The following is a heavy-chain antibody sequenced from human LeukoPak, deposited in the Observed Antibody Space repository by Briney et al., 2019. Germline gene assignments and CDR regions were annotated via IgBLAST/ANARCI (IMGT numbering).Heavy chain of an antibody. J-gene: IGHJ4*02. V-gene: IGHV3-23*01. CDR1: GFTFTSYA. CDR3: AKVKWKLIGYFDY. Sequence: GGSLRLSCAASGFTFTSYAMSWVRQAPGKGLEWVSVLTGDGNTYYADSVKGRFTNSRDDSENTLFLQMNSLRAEDTAVYFCAKVKWKLIGYFDYWGQGTLVTVSS. D-gene: IGHD1-20*01. CDR2: LTGDGNT.